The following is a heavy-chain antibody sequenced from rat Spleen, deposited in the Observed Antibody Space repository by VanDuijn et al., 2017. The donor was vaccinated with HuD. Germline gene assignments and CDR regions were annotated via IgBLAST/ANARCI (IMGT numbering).Heavy chain of an antibody. D-gene: IGHD1-11*01. CDR2: INRVGST. CDR3: ARETEGILFDY. J-gene: IGHJ2*01. V-gene: IGHV3-3*01. CDR1: GXXIIXXXR. Sequence: EVQLQXXGPXXVKPSQXXXLTXXXTGXXIIXXXRWXXXRKLTRNKLKWMGYINRVGSTNYNPSLKSRISITRDTTKNQFFLKLNSVTTEDTATYYCARETEGILFDYWGQGVMVTVSS.